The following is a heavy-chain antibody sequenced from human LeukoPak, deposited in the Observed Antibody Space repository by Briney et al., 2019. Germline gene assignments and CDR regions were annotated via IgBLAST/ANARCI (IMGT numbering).Heavy chain of an antibody. Sequence: GGSLRLSCAASGFTFSSYAMNWVRQAPGKGLEWVSAISGSGGSTYYADSVKGRFTISRDNSKNTLYLQMNSLRAEDTAVYYCARRYYGSGSSTNYFDYWGQGTLVTVSS. CDR1: GFTFSSYA. J-gene: IGHJ4*02. D-gene: IGHD3-10*01. V-gene: IGHV3-23*01. CDR3: ARRYYGSGSSTNYFDY. CDR2: ISGSGGST.